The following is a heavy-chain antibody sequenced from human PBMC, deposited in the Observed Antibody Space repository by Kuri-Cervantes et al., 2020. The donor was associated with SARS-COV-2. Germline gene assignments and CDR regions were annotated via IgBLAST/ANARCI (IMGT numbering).Heavy chain of an antibody. CDR3: AKERGYGYGFDI. CDR1: GFTFSSYW. Sequence: GESLKISCAASGFTFSSYWMSWVRQAPGKGLGWVSSISSSSSYIYYADSVKGRFTISRDNAKNSLFLQMNSLRAEDMAMYYCAKERGYGYGFDIWGQGTMVTVSS. J-gene: IGHJ3*02. V-gene: IGHV3-21*04. CDR2: ISSSSSYI. D-gene: IGHD3-10*01.